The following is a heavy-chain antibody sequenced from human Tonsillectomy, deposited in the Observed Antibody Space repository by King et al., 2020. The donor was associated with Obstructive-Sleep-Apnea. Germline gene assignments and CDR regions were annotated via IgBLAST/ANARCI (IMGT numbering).Heavy chain of an antibody. CDR2: ISYDGSNQ. Sequence: VQLVESGGGVVQPGKYLRLSCAASGFTFSSYALHWVRQAPGKGLEWVAVISYDGSNQEYADSVKGRFTISRDNSKNTLHLQMSSLRAEDTAVYYCARDVRKQLCLNPTGWFFDLWGRGTLVTVSS. CDR3: ARDVRKQLCLNPTGWFFDL. CDR1: GFTFSSYA. V-gene: IGHV3-30*04. D-gene: IGHD5-18*01. J-gene: IGHJ2*01.